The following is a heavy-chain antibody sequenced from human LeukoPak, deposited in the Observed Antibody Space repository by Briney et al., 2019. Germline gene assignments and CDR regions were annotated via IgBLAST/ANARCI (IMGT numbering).Heavy chain of an antibody. V-gene: IGHV5-51*01. Sequence: GESLQISCKGSGYSFTSYWIGWVRQMPGKGLEWMGIIYPGDSDTRYSPSFQGQVTISADKSISTAYLQWSSLKASDTAVYYCATAYSSTHYGMDVWGQGTTVTVSS. J-gene: IGHJ6*02. CDR3: ATAYSSTHYGMDV. CDR1: GYSFTSYW. CDR2: IYPGDSDT. D-gene: IGHD6-13*01.